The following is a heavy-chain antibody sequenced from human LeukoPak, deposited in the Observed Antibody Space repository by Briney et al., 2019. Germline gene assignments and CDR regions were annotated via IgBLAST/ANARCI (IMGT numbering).Heavy chain of an antibody. J-gene: IGHJ4*02. CDR3: ARGAPRGDDYGGDFDY. Sequence: GESLKISCEASGYSFTNFWVALVRQMPGKGLEWMGSIYPGDSDTRYSPSFQGQVTISADKSISTAYLQWSSLKASDTAVYYCARGAPRGDDYGGDFDYWGQGTLVTVSS. CDR1: GYSFTNFW. D-gene: IGHD4-23*01. V-gene: IGHV5-51*01. CDR2: IYPGDSDT.